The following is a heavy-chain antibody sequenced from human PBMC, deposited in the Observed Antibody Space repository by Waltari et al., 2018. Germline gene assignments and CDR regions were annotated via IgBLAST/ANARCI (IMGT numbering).Heavy chain of an antibody. J-gene: IGHJ4*02. CDR3: ASQGPSGYFDY. V-gene: IGHV4-59*01. CDR2: IYYSGST. CDR1: GGSISSYY. D-gene: IGHD3-22*01. Sequence: QVQLQESGPGLVKPSETLSLTCTVSGGSISSYYWSWIRQPPGKGLEWIGYIYYSGSTNSNPSLKSRVTISVDTSKNQFSLKLSSVTAADTAVYYCASQGPSGYFDYWGQGTLVTVSS.